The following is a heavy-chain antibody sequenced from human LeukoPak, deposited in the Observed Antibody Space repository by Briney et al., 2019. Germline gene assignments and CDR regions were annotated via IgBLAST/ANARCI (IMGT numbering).Heavy chain of an antibody. CDR1: GGSISSGGYS. Sequence: KPSETLSLTCAVSGGSISSGGYSWSWIRQPPGKGLEWIGYIYHSGSTYYNPSLKSRVTISVDTSKNQFSLKLSSVTAADTAVYYCARVKQKPYCSSTSCSPFYYYGMDVWGKGTTVTVSS. J-gene: IGHJ6*04. D-gene: IGHD2-2*01. CDR3: ARVKQKPYCSSTSCSPFYYYGMDV. CDR2: IYHSGST. V-gene: IGHV4-30-2*01.